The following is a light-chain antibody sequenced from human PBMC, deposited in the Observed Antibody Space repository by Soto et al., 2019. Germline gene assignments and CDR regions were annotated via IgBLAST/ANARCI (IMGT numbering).Light chain of an antibody. CDR3: QQYNNWPLT. CDR2: GVS. J-gene: IGKJ1*01. Sequence: EIVMTQSPATLSVSPGERATLSCRASQSVFSNLAWYQQKPGQAPRLLIYGVSTRATGIPARFSGSGSGTEFTLTISSLQSEDFAVYYCQQYNNWPLTFGQGTKVEIK. V-gene: IGKV3-15*01. CDR1: QSVFSN.